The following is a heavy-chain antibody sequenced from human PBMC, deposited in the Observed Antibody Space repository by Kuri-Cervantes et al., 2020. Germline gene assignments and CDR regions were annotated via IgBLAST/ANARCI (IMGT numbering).Heavy chain of an antibody. CDR1: GFTFSSYE. CDR2: ISSSGSTI. J-gene: IGHJ4*02. Sequence: GESLKISCAASGFTFSSYEMNWVRQAPGKGLEWVSYISSSGSTIYYADSVKGRFTISRDNAKNSLYLQMNSLRDEDTAVYYCARDRPYYYDSSGYWDYWGQGTLVTVSS. CDR3: ARDRPYYYDSSGYWDY. V-gene: IGHV3-48*03. D-gene: IGHD3-22*01.